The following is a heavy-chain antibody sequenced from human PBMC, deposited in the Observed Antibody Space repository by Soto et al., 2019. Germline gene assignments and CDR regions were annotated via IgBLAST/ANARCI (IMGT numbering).Heavy chain of an antibody. D-gene: IGHD4-4*01. CDR3: TRERDTVTTCPWFDP. V-gene: IGHV3-49*03. CDR1: GFTFGDYA. CDR2: IRSKAYGGAT. J-gene: IGHJ5*02. Sequence: GGSLRLSCTASGFTFGDYAMSWFRQAPGKGLEWVGFIRSKAYGGATEYAASVKGRFTISRDDSKSIAYLQMNSLKTEDTAVYYRTRERDTVTTCPWFDPWGKGTLVTVAS.